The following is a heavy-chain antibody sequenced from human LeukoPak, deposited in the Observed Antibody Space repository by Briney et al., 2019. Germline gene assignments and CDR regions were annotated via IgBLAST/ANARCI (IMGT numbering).Heavy chain of an antibody. D-gene: IGHD3-22*01. J-gene: IGHJ4*02. CDR1: GFTFSSYW. Sequence: GGSLRLSCAASGFTFSSYWMTWVRQAPGKGLEWVANIKQDGSKKNYVDSVKGRFTISRDNAKNSLYLQMNSLRAEDTAVYYCATPLDYYDSSGYHQGGDWGQGTLVTVSS. CDR3: ATPLDYYDSSGYHQGGD. CDR2: IKQDGSKK. V-gene: IGHV3-7*03.